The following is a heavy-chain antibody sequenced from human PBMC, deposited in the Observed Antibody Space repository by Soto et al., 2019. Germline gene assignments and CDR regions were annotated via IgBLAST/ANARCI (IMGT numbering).Heavy chain of an antibody. CDR1: GGSISSYY. Sequence: SETLSLTCPVAGGSISSYYWSWIRQPPGKGLEWIGYIYYSGGANYNPSLKSRVTISVDTSKNQFSLKLSSVTAADTAVYYCARRWGRTFDYWGQGTLVTVSS. CDR2: IYYSGGA. J-gene: IGHJ4*02. D-gene: IGHD7-27*01. V-gene: IGHV4-59*08. CDR3: ARRWGRTFDY.